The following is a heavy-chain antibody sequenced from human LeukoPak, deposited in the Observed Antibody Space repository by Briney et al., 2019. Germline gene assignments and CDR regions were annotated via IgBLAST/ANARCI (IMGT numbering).Heavy chain of an antibody. CDR1: GFTFSNYG. CDR3: ASLCIVGATNRGDFDY. Sequence: PGGSLRLSCGASGFTFSNYGMFWVRQAPGKGLEWVAVISYDGSNKYYADSVKGRFTISRDNSKNTLYLQMNSLRAEDTAVYYCASLCIVGATNRGDFDYWGQGTLVTVSS. J-gene: IGHJ4*02. V-gene: IGHV3-30*19. D-gene: IGHD1-26*01. CDR2: ISYDGSNK.